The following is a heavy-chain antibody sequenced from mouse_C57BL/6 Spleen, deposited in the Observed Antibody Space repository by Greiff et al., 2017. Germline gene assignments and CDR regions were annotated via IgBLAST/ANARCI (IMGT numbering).Heavy chain of an antibody. J-gene: IGHJ2*01. Sequence: VQLQQSGPELVKPGASVKISCKASGYTFTDYYMNWVKQSHGKSLEWIGDINPNNGGTSYNQKFKGKATLTVDKSSSTAYMELRSLTSEDSAVYYCELGNYFDYWGQGTTLTVSA. V-gene: IGHV1-26*01. CDR3: ELGNYFDY. D-gene: IGHD4-1*01. CDR1: GYTFTDYY. CDR2: INPNNGGT.